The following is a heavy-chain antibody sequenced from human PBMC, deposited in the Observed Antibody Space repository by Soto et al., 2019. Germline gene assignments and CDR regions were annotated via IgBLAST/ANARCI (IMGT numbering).Heavy chain of an antibody. D-gene: IGHD3-16*01. V-gene: IGHV3-49*04. J-gene: IGHJ4*02. CDR2: IRSKAYGGTT. Sequence: GGSLRLSCTASGFTFGDYAMSWVRQAPGKGLEWVGFIRSKAYGGTTEYAASVIGRFTISRDDSKSIAYLQMNSVKTEDTAVYYCTRVSDGGSFDYWGQGTLVTVSS. CDR1: GFTFGDYA. CDR3: TRVSDGGSFDY.